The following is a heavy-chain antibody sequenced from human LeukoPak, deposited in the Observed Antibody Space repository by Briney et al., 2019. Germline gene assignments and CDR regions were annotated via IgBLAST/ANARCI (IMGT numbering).Heavy chain of an antibody. J-gene: IGHJ3*02. CDR2: INPSGGST. CDR1: GGTFSSYA. V-gene: IGHV1-46*01. Sequence: ASVKVSCKASGGTFSSYAISWVRQAPGQGLEWMGIINPSGGSTSYAQKFQGRVTMTRDMSTSTVYMELSSLRSEDTAVYYCARDYRTTVTTGGAFDIWGQGTMVTVSS. CDR3: ARDYRTTVTTGGAFDI. D-gene: IGHD4-17*01.